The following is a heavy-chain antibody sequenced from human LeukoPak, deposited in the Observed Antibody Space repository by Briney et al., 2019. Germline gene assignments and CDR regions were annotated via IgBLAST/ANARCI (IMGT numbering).Heavy chain of an antibody. CDR1: GGSFGGYY. D-gene: IGHD6-13*01. CDR2: ISHNGRT. J-gene: IGHJ4*02. CDR3: ARGLQIAATGSLDY. V-gene: IGHV4-34*01. Sequence: KASETLSLTCAVSGGSFGGYYWTWIRQSPGTGLEWIGDISHNGRTKYNPSLESRVTISVDTSKNQFSLKMTSVTAADTGVYHCARGLQIAATGSLDYWGQGILVSVSS.